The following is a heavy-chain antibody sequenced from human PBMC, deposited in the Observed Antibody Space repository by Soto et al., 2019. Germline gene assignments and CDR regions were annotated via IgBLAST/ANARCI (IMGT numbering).Heavy chain of an antibody. J-gene: IGHJ6*02. V-gene: IGHV1-2*04. Sequence: GASVKVSCKASGYTFTGYYMHWVRQAPGQGLEWMGWINPNSGGTNYAQKIQGWVTMTRDTSISTAYMELSRLRSDDTAVYYCARDGISVNYYGSGSYYAERYYGMDVWGQGTTVTVSS. CDR1: GYTFTGYY. D-gene: IGHD3-10*01. CDR3: ARDGISVNYYGSGSYYAERYYGMDV. CDR2: INPNSGGT.